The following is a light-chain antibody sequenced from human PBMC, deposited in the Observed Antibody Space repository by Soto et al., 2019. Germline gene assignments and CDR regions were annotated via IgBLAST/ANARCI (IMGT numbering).Light chain of an antibody. V-gene: IGKV3-11*01. CDR1: QSVSSY. Sequence: EIVLTQSPATLSLSPGERATLSCRASQSVSSYLAWYQQRPGQAPRLLIFDTSTRATDIPARFIGSGSGTDFTITISGLEPEDVAVYYCQQRTTRPPITFGQGTRLEIK. CDR2: DTS. CDR3: QQRTTRPPIT. J-gene: IGKJ5*01.